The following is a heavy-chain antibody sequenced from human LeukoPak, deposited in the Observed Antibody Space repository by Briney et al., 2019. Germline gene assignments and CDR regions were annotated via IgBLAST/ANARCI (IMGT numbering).Heavy chain of an antibody. CDR1: GFTFSSYA. Sequence: GGSLRLSCAASGFTFSSYAMTWVRQAPGKGLEWVSAISGSGGSSYYADSVKGRFTISRDNSKNTLFLQMNSLRAEDTAVYYCANALEGGSTWSCFDSWGQGTLVTVSS. V-gene: IGHV3-23*01. J-gene: IGHJ4*02. D-gene: IGHD6-13*01. CDR3: ANALEGGSTWSCFDS. CDR2: ISGSGGSS.